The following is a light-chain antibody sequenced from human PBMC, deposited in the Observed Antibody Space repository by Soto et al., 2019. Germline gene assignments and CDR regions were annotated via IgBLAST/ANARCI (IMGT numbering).Light chain of an antibody. CDR1: SSDVGGYNY. V-gene: IGLV2-14*01. CDR3: SSYTCSSTLV. J-gene: IGLJ1*01. CDR2: DVS. Sequence: QSVLTQPASVSGSPGQSITISCTGTSSDVGGYNYVSWYQQHPGKAPKLMIYDVSNRPSGVSNRFSGSKSGNTASLTISGLQAEGEADYYCSSYTCSSTLVFGTGTKVTVL.